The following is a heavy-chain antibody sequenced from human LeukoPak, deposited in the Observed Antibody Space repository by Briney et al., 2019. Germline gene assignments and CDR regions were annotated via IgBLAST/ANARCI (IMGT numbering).Heavy chain of an antibody. J-gene: IGHJ6*03. CDR1: GGSINSRNYY. Sequence: SETLSLTCTVSGGSINSRNYYWGWIRQPPGKGLEWIGSISYSGSTHYNPSLKSRVTISVDTSKNQFSLKLSSVTAADTAVYYCARFRVLRFSVLPSNSYMGVWGNGTTVIVSS. CDR3: ARFRVLRFSVLPSNSYMGV. CDR2: ISYSGST. D-gene: IGHD3-3*01. V-gene: IGHV4-39*07.